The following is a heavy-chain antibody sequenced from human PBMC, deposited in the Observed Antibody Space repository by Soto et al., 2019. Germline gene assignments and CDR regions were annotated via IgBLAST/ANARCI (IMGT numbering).Heavy chain of an antibody. CDR3: ARDSFHDYIYYYYGMDV. J-gene: IGHJ6*02. Sequence: VGSLRLSCAASGFTFSSYTMNWVRHAPGRGLEWVSSIGTSSSYIYYADSVKGRFTISRDNAKNSLFLQMNSLRADDTAVYYCARDSFHDYIYYYYGMDVWGQGTTVTVSS. CDR2: IGTSSSYI. D-gene: IGHD4-4*01. CDR1: GFTFSSYT. V-gene: IGHV3-21*01.